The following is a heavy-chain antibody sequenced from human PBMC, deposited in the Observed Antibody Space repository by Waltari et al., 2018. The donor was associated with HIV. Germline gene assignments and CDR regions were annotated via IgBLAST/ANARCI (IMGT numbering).Heavy chain of an antibody. CDR1: GASVSSPVHS. CDR3: AREVYCSSASCSSHYFFDL. J-gene: IGHJ5*02. V-gene: IGHV4-31*02. D-gene: IGHD2-15*01. Sequence: QVQLRESGPGPLKISPTLSLTCSVSGASVSSPVHSWTWIRQSPGRNLEWIGYVCYTGTTDSTPSLRSRVMMSVDKSKNEFYLSLTSVSGADAATYYCAREVYCSSASCSSHYFFDLWGQGFLVSV. CDR2: VCYTGTT.